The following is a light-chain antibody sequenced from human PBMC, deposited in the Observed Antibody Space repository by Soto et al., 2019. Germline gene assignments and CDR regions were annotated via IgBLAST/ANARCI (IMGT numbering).Light chain of an antibody. CDR1: QNIYSW. CDR3: QQYNSFPWT. J-gene: IGKJ1*01. CDR2: KAS. V-gene: IGKV1-5*03. Sequence: DIQMTQSPSTLSASVGDRVTITCRASQNIYSWLAWNQQKPGKAPKLLLYKASSLESGVPSRFSGSGSGTEFTITISSLQPDDFATYYCQQYNSFPWTFGQGTKVEIK.